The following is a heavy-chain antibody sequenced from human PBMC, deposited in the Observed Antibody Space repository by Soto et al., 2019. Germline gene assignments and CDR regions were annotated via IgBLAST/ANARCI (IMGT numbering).Heavy chain of an antibody. D-gene: IGHD2-8*01. V-gene: IGHV3-33*01. CDR3: ARGLRGYCTNGVCYAVNAFDI. J-gene: IGHJ3*02. Sequence: GGSLRLSCAASGFTFSSYGMHWVRQAPGKGPEWVAVIWYDGSNKYYADSVKGRFTISRDNSKNTLYLQMNSLRAEDTAVYYCARGLRGYCTNGVCYAVNAFDIWGQGTMVTVSS. CDR2: IWYDGSNK. CDR1: GFTFSSYG.